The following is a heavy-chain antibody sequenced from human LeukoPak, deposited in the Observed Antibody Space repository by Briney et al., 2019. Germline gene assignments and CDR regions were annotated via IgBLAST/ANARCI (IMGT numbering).Heavy chain of an antibody. Sequence: ASVKVSCKASGYTFTGHYMHWVRQAPGQGLEWMGWINPNNGGTDYAQKFQGRVTMTRDTSISTAYMELSRLRSDDTAVYYCARDHVVVPGGYEAHYYGMDVWGQGTTATVSS. CDR1: GYTFTGHY. CDR2: INPNNGGT. J-gene: IGHJ6*02. CDR3: ARDHVVVPGGYEAHYYGMDV. D-gene: IGHD2-2*01. V-gene: IGHV1-2*02.